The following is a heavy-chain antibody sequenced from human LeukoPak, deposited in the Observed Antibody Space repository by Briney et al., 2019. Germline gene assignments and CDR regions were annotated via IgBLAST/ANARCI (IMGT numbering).Heavy chain of an antibody. J-gene: IGHJ4*02. D-gene: IGHD6-19*01. Sequence: SGGSLRLSCAASGFTFSSYAMSWVRQAPGKGLEWVSAISGSGGSTYYADSVKGRFTISRDNSKNTLYLQMNSLRAEDTAVYYCAKGMDRSGWLFDYWGQGTLVTVSS. CDR3: AKGMDRSGWLFDY. V-gene: IGHV3-23*01. CDR2: ISGSGGST. CDR1: GFTFSSYA.